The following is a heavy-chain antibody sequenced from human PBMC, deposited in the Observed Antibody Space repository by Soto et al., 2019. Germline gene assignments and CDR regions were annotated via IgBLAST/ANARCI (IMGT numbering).Heavy chain of an antibody. CDR1: GGSISSSSYF. J-gene: IGHJ4*02. CDR2: IYYSGST. D-gene: IGHD6-19*01. Sequence: PSETLSLTCSVSGGSISSSSYFWGWIRQPPGKGLEWIGSIYYSGSTYYNPSLKSRVTVSVDTSKNQFSLKLSSVTAADTAVYYCARTIAVAGTGYFDYWGQGTLVTVSS. CDR3: ARTIAVAGTGYFDY. V-gene: IGHV4-39*07.